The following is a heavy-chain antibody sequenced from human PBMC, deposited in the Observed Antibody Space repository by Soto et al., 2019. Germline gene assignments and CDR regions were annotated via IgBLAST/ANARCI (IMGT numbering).Heavy chain of an antibody. CDR1: GFTFSGST. CDR3: TRWEVAKAFDI. V-gene: IGHV3-73*01. J-gene: IGHJ3*02. CDR2: IRSKANNYAT. Sequence: EVQLVESGGGLVQPGGSLKLSCAASGFTFSGSTMEWVRQASGKGLEWLGRIRSKANNYATTYGASVEGRFTISRDDSQNTAYLHMNSLKTEDTAVYYCTRWEVAKAFDIWGQGTMVTVSS. D-gene: IGHD2-21*01.